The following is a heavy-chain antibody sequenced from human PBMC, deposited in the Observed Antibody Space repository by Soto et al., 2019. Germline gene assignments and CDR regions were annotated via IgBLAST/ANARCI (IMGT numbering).Heavy chain of an antibody. V-gene: IGHV1-2*02. CDR3: ATKSGYSYSNWFDP. D-gene: IGHD3-3*01. CDR1: GYTFTGYY. J-gene: IGHJ5*02. CDR2: INPNSGGT. Sequence: GASVKVSCKASGYTFTGYYMHWVRQAPGQGLEWMGWINPNSGGTNYAQKFQGRVTMTRDTSISTAYMELSRLRSDDTAVYYCATKSGYSYSNWFDPWGQGTLVTVSS.